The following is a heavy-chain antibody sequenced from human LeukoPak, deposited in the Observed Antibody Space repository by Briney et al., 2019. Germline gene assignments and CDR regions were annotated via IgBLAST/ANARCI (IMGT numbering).Heavy chain of an antibody. V-gene: IGHV3-7*01. CDR3: ARDLRAIAAAGTRFDP. J-gene: IGHJ5*02. Sequence: PGGSLRLSCAASGFTFSSYWMSWVRQAPGKGLEWVANIKQDGSEKYYVDSVKGRFTISRDNAKNTLYLQMNSLRAEDTAVYYCARDLRAIAAAGTRFDPWGQGTLVTVSS. CDR2: IKQDGSEK. CDR1: GFTFSSYW. D-gene: IGHD6-13*01.